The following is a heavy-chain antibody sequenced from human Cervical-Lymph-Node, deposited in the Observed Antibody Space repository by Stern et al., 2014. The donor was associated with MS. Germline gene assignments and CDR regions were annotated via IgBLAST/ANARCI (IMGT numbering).Heavy chain of an antibody. CDR3: ARYTVAFDI. V-gene: IGHV1-69*06. CDR1: GCTFSSYA. Sequence: VQLVESGAEVKKPGSSVKVSCKASGCTFSSYAISWVRQAPAQGLEWMGGIIPIFGTASYAQKFQGRVTITADKSTSTAYMELSSLRSEDTAVYYCARYTVAFDIWGQGTMVTVSS. J-gene: IGHJ3*02. D-gene: IGHD2-2*02. CDR2: IIPIFGTA.